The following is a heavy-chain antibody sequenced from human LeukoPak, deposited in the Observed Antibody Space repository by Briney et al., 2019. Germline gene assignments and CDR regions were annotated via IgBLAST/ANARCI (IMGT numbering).Heavy chain of an antibody. CDR3: ARVRGPDGWFAP. Sequence: SGTLSLTCTVSGGSISSYYWSWIRQPPGKGLEWIGYIYYSGSTNYNPSLKSRVTISVDTSKNQFSLKLSSVTAADTAVYYCARVRGPDGWFAPWGQGTLVSVSS. J-gene: IGHJ5*02. V-gene: IGHV4-59*01. CDR2: IYYSGST. CDR1: GGSISSYY.